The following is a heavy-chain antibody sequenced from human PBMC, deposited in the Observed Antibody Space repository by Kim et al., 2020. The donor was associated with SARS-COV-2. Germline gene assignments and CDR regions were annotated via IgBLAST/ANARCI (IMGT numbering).Heavy chain of an antibody. CDR1: GGSISSSSYY. CDR2: IYYSGST. CDR3: ARGSLTGYYSPLFDY. Sequence: SETLSLTCTVSGGSISSSSYYWGWIRQPPGKGLEWIGSIYYSGSTYYNPSLKSRVTISVDTSKNQFSLKLSSVTAADTAVYYCARGSLTGYYSPLFDYWGQGTLVTVSS. V-gene: IGHV4-39*07. J-gene: IGHJ4*02. D-gene: IGHD3-9*01.